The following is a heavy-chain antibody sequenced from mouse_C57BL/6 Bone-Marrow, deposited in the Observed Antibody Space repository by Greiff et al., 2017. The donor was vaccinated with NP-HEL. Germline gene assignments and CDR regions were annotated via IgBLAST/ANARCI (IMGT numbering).Heavy chain of an antibody. V-gene: IGHV1-7*01. Sequence: VQLQQSGAELAKPGTSVKLSCKASGYTFTSYWMHWVKQRPGQGLEWIGYINPSSGYTKYNQKFKDKATLTADKSSSTAYMQLSSLTYEDSAVYYCSMGGLRDYFDYWGQGTTLTVSS. CDR3: SMGGLRDYFDY. CDR2: INPSSGYT. D-gene: IGHD2-4*01. CDR1: GYTFTSYW. J-gene: IGHJ2*01.